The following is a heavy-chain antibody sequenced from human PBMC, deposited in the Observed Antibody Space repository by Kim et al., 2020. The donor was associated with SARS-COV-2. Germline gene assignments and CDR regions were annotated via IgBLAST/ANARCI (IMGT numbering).Heavy chain of an antibody. V-gene: IGHV3-7*01. Sequence: GGSLRLSCAASGFTFSSYWMSWVRLAPGKGLEWVANIKQDGNEKYYVDSVKGRFTISRDNPKNSLYLQMNSLRAEDTAVYYCARPEAAGRLFYWGQGTLVTVSS. CDR3: ARPEAAGRLFY. CDR2: IKQDGNEK. D-gene: IGHD6-13*01. J-gene: IGHJ4*02. CDR1: GFTFSSYW.